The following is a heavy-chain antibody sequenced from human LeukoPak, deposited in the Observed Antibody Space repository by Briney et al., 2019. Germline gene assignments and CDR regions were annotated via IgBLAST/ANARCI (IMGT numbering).Heavy chain of an antibody. CDR3: ARDSPRLGSDY. CDR1: GGSISSGGYY. V-gene: IGHV4-31*03. D-gene: IGHD3-16*01. CDR2: VYYSGST. J-gene: IGHJ4*02. Sequence: SETLSLTCTVSGGSISSGGYYWSWIRQHPGKGLEWIGYVYYSGSTYYNPSLKSRVTISVDTSKNQFSLKLSSVTAADTAVYYCARDSPRLGSDYWGQGTLVTVSS.